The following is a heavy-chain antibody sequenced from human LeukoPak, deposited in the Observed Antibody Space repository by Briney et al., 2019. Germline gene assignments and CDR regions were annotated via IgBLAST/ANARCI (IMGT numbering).Heavy chain of an antibody. CDR2: IDPSDSYT. CDR3: AILVVPAAWTNYYYYYGMDV. CDR1: GYSFTSYW. Sequence: GESLKISCKGSGYSFTSYWISWVRQMPGKGLEWMGRIDPSDSYTNYSPSFQGHVTISADKSISTAYLQWSGLKASDTAMYYCAILVVPAAWTNYYYYYGMDVWGKGTTVTVSS. J-gene: IGHJ6*04. D-gene: IGHD2-2*01. V-gene: IGHV5-10-1*01.